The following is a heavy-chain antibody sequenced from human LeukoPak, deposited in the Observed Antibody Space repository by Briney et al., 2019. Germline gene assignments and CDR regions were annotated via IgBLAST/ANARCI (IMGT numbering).Heavy chain of an antibody. CDR1: GFTFSSNP. CDR3: AKNGDSSGWYPDY. J-gene: IGHJ4*02. CDR2: ISGNAGVT. V-gene: IGHV3-23*01. D-gene: IGHD6-19*01. Sequence: GGSLRLSCAASGFTFSSNPTSWVRQAPGKGLEWVSAISGNAGVTFYADSVRGRFTISRDNSKNTLYLQMNSLRAEDTALYYCAKNGDSSGWYPDYWGQGTLVTVSS.